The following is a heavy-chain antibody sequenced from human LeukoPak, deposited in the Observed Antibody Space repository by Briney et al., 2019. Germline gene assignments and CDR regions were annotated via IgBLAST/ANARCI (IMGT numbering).Heavy chain of an antibody. CDR2: ISYDGSNK. Sequence: GGSLRLSCAASGFTFSSHAMHWVRQAPGKGLEWVAVISYDGSNKYYADSVKGRFTISRDNSKNTLYLQMNSLRAEDTAVYYCARDQGYCSGGSCYFFHFDYWGQGTLVTVSS. J-gene: IGHJ4*02. D-gene: IGHD2-15*01. CDR1: GFTFSSHA. CDR3: ARDQGYCSGGSCYFFHFDY. V-gene: IGHV3-30*04.